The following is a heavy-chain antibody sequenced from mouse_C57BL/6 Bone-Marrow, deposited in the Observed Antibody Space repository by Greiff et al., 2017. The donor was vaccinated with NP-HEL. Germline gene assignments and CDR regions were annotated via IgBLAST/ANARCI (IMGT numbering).Heavy chain of an antibody. CDR2: IYPGDGDT. J-gene: IGHJ2*01. Sequence: VKLQESGAELVKPGASVKISCKASGYAFSSYWMNWVKQRPGKGLEWIGQIYPGDGDTNYNGKFKGKATLTADKSSSTAYMQLSSLTSEDSAVYFCARRDYDYDHFDYWGQGTTLTVSS. D-gene: IGHD2-4*01. CDR1: GYAFSSYW. V-gene: IGHV1-80*01. CDR3: ARRDYDYDHFDY.